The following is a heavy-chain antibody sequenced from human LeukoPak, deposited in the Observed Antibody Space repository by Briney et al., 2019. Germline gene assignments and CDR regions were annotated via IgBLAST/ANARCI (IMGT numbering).Heavy chain of an antibody. CDR3: ARRWYDFWSGEESNYYRMDV. CDR2: ISSSSSYI. Sequence: PGGSLRLSCAASGFTFSSYSMNWVRQAPGKGLEWVSSISSSSSYIYYADSVKGRFTISRDNAKNSLYLQMNSLRAEDTAVYYCARRWYDFWSGEESNYYRMDVWGQGTTVTVSS. D-gene: IGHD3-3*01. J-gene: IGHJ6*02. CDR1: GFTFSSYS. V-gene: IGHV3-21*01.